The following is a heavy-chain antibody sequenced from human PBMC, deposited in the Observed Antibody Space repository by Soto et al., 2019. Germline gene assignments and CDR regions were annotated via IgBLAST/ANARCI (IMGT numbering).Heavy chain of an antibody. D-gene: IGHD1-26*01. CDR2: IIPIFGTA. CDR1: GGTFSSYS. Sequence: QVQLVQSGAEVKKPGSSVKVSCKASGGTFSSYSINWVRQAPGQGLEWMGEIIPIFGTANYAQKYQGRVTITADESTSTAYMELSSLRSEDTAVYYCARDGGRHSGGIDYWGQGTLVSVSS. V-gene: IGHV1-69*01. J-gene: IGHJ4*02. CDR3: ARDGGRHSGGIDY.